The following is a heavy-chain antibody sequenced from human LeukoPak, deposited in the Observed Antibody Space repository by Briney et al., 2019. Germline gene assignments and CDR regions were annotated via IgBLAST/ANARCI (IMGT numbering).Heavy chain of an antibody. CDR3: ARDSDISSDPYYFDF. CDR2: IYPGDSDT. CDR1: GYSFTTYW. Sequence: GESLKISCKASGYSFTTYWIAWVRQMPGKGLEWMGIIYPGDSDTRYSPSFQGQVTISADKTISTAYLQWSSLKASDTAMYYCARDSDISSDPYYFDFWGQGTLVTVSS. J-gene: IGHJ4*02. V-gene: IGHV5-51*01. D-gene: IGHD3-9*01.